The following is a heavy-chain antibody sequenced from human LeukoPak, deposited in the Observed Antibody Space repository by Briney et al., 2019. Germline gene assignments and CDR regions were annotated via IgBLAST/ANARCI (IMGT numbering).Heavy chain of an antibody. D-gene: IGHD6-25*01. CDR3: AAGTAADY. Sequence: GGSLRLSCVVAGIPFSDFYMDWIRQAPGKGLEWISYISSSSSYTDYAESVKGRFTISRDNAKSALYLQMNDLRVEDTAVYYCAAGTAADYWGQGTLVIVSS. V-gene: IGHV3-11*03. CDR1: GIPFSDFY. CDR2: ISSSSSYT. J-gene: IGHJ4*02.